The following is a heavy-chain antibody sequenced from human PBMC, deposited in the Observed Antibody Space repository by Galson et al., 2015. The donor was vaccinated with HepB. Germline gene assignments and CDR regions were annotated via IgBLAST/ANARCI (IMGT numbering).Heavy chain of an antibody. CDR3: AADEASSWPYYYYGMDV. V-gene: IGHV1-58*01. J-gene: IGHJ6*02. Sequence: SVKVSCKASGFTFTSSAVQWVRQARGQRLEWIGWIVVGSGNTNYAQKFQERVTITRDMSTSTAYMELSSLRSEDTAVYYCAADEASSWPYYYYGMDVWGQGTTVTVSS. D-gene: IGHD6-13*01. CDR1: GFTFTSSA. CDR2: IVVGSGNT.